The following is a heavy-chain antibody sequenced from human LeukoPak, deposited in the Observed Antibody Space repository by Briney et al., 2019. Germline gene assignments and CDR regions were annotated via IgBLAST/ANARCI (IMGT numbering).Heavy chain of an antibody. CDR3: AGGPWRSDTGGYVFDY. Sequence: GESLKISCAASGFTFSTYWMHWVRQAPGKGLVWVSRINSDGSSTRYADSVKGRFTISRDNAKNTLYLQTNSLRVDDTAVYYCAGGPWRSDTGGYVFDYWGQGTLVTVSS. V-gene: IGHV3-74*01. CDR1: GFTFSTYW. J-gene: IGHJ4*02. CDR2: INSDGSST. D-gene: IGHD3-22*01.